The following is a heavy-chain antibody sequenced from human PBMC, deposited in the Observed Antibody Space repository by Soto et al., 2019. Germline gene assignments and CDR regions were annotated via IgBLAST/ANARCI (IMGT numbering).Heavy chain of an antibody. D-gene: IGHD6-19*01. CDR1: GGSISSSSYY. J-gene: IGHJ4*02. CDR2: IYYSGST. Sequence: QLQLQESGPGLVKPSATLSLTCTVSGGSISSSSYYWGWIRQPPGKGLEWIGSIYYSGSTYYNPSLKSRVTISVDTSKNQFSLKLSSVTAADTAVYYCARRSGYSSGWRTFDYWGQGTLVTVSS. V-gene: IGHV4-39*01. CDR3: ARRSGYSSGWRTFDY.